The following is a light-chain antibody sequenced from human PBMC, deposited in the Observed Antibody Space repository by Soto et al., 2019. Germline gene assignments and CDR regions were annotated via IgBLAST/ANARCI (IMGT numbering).Light chain of an antibody. J-gene: IGKJ4*01. Sequence: EIVMTQSPDTLSVSPGERATLSCRASQSLTSNLAWYQQKPGQTPRLIIYGASTRDTGTPPRFSGSGSGTEFTLTISSLQSEDFALYYCQQYNGWPLTFGGGTKVEIK. CDR3: QQYNGWPLT. CDR1: QSLTSN. CDR2: GAS. V-gene: IGKV3-15*01.